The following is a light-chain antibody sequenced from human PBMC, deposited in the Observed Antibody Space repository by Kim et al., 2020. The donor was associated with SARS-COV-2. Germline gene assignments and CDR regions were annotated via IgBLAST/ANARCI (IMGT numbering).Light chain of an antibody. CDR1: QDISNS. V-gene: IGKV1-NL1*01. CDR3: QQSYSFPWT. CDR2: AAS. Sequence: DIQMTQSPSSLSASIGDRVTITCRASQDISNSLAWYQQKPQRAPKLLVYAASNLESGVPSRFSGRGSGTDYTLTISSLQPEDSATFYCQQSYSFPWTFGQGTKLEI. J-gene: IGKJ1*01.